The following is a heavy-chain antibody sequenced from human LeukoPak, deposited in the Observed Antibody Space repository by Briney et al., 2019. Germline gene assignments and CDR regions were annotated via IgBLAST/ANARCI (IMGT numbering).Heavy chain of an antibody. V-gene: IGHV4-34*01. Sequence: SETLSLTCAVYGGSFSGYYRSWIRQPPGKGLEWIGEINHSGSTNYNPSLKSRVTISVDTSKNQFSLKLSSVTAADTAVYYCARGRDGYNSNWFDPWGQGTLVTVSS. CDR3: ARGRDGYNSNWFDP. CDR2: INHSGST. CDR1: GGSFSGYY. D-gene: IGHD5-24*01. J-gene: IGHJ5*02.